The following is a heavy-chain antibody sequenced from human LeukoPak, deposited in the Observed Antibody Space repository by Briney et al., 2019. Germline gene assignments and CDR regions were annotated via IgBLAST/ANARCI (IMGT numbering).Heavy chain of an antibody. J-gene: IGHJ3*01. V-gene: IGHV4-38-2*02. CDR3: VRRGDV. CDR1: GGSVSDYY. Sequence: PSETLSLTCTISGGSVSDYYWGWIRQPPGKGLEWIGSIFHSGSTYYNPSLKSRVTISVDTSKNQFSLKLSSVTAADTAVYYCVRRGDVWGQGTMVTVSS. CDR2: IFHSGST.